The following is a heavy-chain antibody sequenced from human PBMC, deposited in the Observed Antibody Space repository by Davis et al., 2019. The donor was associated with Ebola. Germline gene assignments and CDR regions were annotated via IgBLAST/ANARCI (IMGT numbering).Heavy chain of an antibody. CDR1: GVSLSSYA. CDR3: ARGGKLLGAY. J-gene: IGHJ4*02. Sequence: PGGSLRLSCAASGVSLSSYAMSWVRQAPGKGLEWVSAISGSGGSTYYADSVKGRFTISRDNAKNTLYLQMNSLRAEDTAVYYCARGGKLLGAYWGQGTLVTVSS. D-gene: IGHD2-15*01. V-gene: IGHV3-23*01. CDR2: ISGSGGST.